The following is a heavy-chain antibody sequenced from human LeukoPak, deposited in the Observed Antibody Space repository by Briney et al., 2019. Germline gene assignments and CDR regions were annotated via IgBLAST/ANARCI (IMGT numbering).Heavy chain of an antibody. Sequence: PGGSLRLSCAASGLTGSHNYVSWVRQAPGKGLEWVSAIHTSGDTCYADSVKGRFTISRDTSKNTLYLQINGLRVEDTAVYYCIVFGDSNHWGQGTLATVSS. CDR3: IVFGDSNH. J-gene: IGHJ5*02. D-gene: IGHD4-17*01. CDR2: IHTSGDT. V-gene: IGHV3-53*01. CDR1: GLTGSHNY.